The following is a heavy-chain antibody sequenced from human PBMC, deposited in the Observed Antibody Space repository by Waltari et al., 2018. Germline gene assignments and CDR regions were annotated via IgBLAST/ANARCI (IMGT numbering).Heavy chain of an antibody. V-gene: IGHV3-74*03. CDR2: ISTDASDT. Sequence: EEQLVESGGGLVQPGDSLRLSCAASGFTFSSFWMNWVRKAPGKGPLWVSRISTDASDTTYADSVKGRFTISRDNARNTLYLQMNRLRAEDTAVYFCARVARRTYRSPVPGRHYYYGMDVWGQGTTVTGSS. CDR1: GFTFSSFW. CDR3: ARVARRTYRSPVPGRHYYYGMDV. J-gene: IGHJ6*02. D-gene: IGHD1-1*01.